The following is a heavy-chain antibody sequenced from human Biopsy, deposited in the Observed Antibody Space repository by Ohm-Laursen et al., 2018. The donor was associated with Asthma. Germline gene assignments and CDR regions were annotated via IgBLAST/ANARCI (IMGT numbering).Heavy chain of an antibody. CDR3: ARDSYSSGLYDDFES. J-gene: IGHJ4*02. Sequence: SLRLSCAASGFTFGDYWMSWVRQVPGKGLEWVANIKHDGSEKNHVDSLKGRFTIPRDNAKNSLYLQMNSLRAEDTAVYYCARDSYSSGLYDDFESWGQGTLVTVSS. D-gene: IGHD6-19*01. V-gene: IGHV3-7*03. CDR2: IKHDGSEK. CDR1: GFTFGDYW.